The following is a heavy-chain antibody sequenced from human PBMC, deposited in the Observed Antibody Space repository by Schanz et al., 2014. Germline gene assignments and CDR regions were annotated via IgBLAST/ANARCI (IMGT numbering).Heavy chain of an antibody. D-gene: IGHD1-1*01. Sequence: EVQLVASGGGLVQPGGSLRLSCAASGFAVDNYYMSCVRQAPGRGLEWVSSISGDHRNTFYADSVKGRFTISRDNSKNTLYLQMNSLRAEDTAVYFCAKIERNEDWGQGTLVTVSS. V-gene: IGHV3-23*04. CDR2: ISGDHRNT. CDR3: AKIERNED. CDR1: GFAVDNYY. J-gene: IGHJ4*02.